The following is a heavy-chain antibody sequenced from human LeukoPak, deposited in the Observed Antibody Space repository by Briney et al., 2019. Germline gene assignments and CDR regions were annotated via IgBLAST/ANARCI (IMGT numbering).Heavy chain of an antibody. V-gene: IGHV3-30*04. J-gene: IGHJ4*02. D-gene: IGHD2-8*02. CDR2: ISHHARDQ. Sequence: PGGSLRLSCAASGFTFSGYAMHCVRQAPGKGLEWVAVISHHARDQFYADSVKGRFTISRDNSKNTLYLQVNRLRPEDTAVYFCATQPCTGSNCYLGHWGQGTLVTVSS. CDR3: ATQPCTGSNCYLGH. CDR1: GFTFSGYA.